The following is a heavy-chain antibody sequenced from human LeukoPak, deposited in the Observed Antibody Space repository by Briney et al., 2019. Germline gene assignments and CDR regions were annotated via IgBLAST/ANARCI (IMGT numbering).Heavy chain of an antibody. D-gene: IGHD2-21*01. CDR3: ARATVIGNAPVPGYMDV. Sequence: NPGGSLRLSCAASGLTFSTYDMHWVRQVSGKGLEWVSSIGTIGDTFYPGSVKGRFTISRENAKNSLYLQMNGLRAGDTAVYYCARATVIGNAPVPGYMDVWGKGTTVTVSS. J-gene: IGHJ6*03. CDR1: GLTFSTYD. V-gene: IGHV3-13*01. CDR2: IGTIGDT.